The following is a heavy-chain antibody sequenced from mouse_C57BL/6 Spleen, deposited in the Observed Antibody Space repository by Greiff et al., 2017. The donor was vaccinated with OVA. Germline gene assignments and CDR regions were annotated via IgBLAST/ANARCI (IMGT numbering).Heavy chain of an antibody. D-gene: IGHD1-1*01. CDR1: GYTFTSYW. CDR2: IDPSDSYT. CDR3: ARREYYGSSSHWYFDV. J-gene: IGHJ1*03. V-gene: IGHV1-69*01. Sequence: QVQLQQPGAELVMPGASVKLSCKASGYTFTSYWMHWVKQRPGQGLEWIGEIDPSDSYTNYNQKFKGKSTLTVDKSSSTAYMQRSSLTSEDSAVYYCARREYYGSSSHWYFDVWGTGTTVTVSS.